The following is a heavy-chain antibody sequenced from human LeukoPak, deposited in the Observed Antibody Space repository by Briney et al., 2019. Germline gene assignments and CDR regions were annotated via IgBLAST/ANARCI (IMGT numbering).Heavy chain of an antibody. CDR1: GYNFISYG. J-gene: IGHJ4*02. CDR3: ARDLRRGAPYSSSWGD. Sequence: ASVKVSCKASGYNFISYGINWVRQAPGQGPEWMGWISAYNGNTNYAQKLQGRVTMTTDTSTSTAYMELRSLRSDDTAVYYCARDLRRGAPYSSSWGDWGQGTLVTVSS. V-gene: IGHV1-18*01. D-gene: IGHD6-13*01. CDR2: ISAYNGNT.